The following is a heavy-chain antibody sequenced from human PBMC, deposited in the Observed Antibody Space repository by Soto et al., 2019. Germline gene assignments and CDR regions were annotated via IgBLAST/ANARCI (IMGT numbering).Heavy chain of an antibody. V-gene: IGHV3-21*01. CDR2: ISSSSSYI. D-gene: IGHD3-10*01. CDR1: GFTFSSYS. Sequence: GGSLRLSCAASGFTFSSYSMNWVRQAPGKGLEWVSSISSSSSYIYYADSVKGRFTISRDNAKNSLYLQMNSLRAEDTAVYYCARDRLWFGELLYSFDYWGQGTLVTVSS. J-gene: IGHJ4*02. CDR3: ARDRLWFGELLYSFDY.